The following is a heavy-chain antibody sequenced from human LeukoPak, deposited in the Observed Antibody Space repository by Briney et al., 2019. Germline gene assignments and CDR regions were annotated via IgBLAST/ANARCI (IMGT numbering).Heavy chain of an antibody. V-gene: IGHV4-38-2*01. Sequence: PSETLSLTCAVSGYSISSGYYWGWIRQPPGKGPEWLGTIFRAGNTYYNPPLKSRVTISVDTSRNQFSLKLSSVTAADTAMYYCARVVPVGGNDYWGQGTLVTVSS. CDR1: GYSISSGYY. CDR2: IFRAGNT. CDR3: ARVVPVGGNDY. J-gene: IGHJ4*02. D-gene: IGHD4-23*01.